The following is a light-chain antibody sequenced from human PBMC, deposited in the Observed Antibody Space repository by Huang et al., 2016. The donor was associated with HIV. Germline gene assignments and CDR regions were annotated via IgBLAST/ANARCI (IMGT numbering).Light chain of an antibody. CDR2: GSS. V-gene: IGKV3-15*01. CDR1: RSVSTN. CDR3: HQYNNWLLS. J-gene: IGKJ4*01. Sequence: EIVMTQSPATLSVSPGQRVTLSCRANRSVSTNLAWYQKRHGQAPRLLIYGSSTRAPGIPARFIGSGSGTDFSLTISSLQSEDFALYYCHQYNNWLLSFGGGTRV.